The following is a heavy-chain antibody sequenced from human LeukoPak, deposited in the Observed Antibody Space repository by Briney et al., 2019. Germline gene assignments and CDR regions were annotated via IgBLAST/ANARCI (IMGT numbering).Heavy chain of an antibody. J-gene: IGHJ4*02. CDR3: ARLRITMVRGVIPDY. CDR1: GGSFSGYY. D-gene: IGHD3-10*01. CDR2: INHSGST. Sequence: KPSETLSLTCAVYGGSFSGYYWSWIRQPPGKGLEWIGEINHSGSTNYNPSLKSRVTISVDTSKNQFSLKLSSVTAADTAVYYCARLRITMVRGVIPDYWGPGTLVTVSS. V-gene: IGHV4-34*01.